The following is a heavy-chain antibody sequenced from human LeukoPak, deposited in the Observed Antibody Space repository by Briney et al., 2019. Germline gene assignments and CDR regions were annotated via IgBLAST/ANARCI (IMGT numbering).Heavy chain of an antibody. D-gene: IGHD6-19*01. Sequence: PSETLSLTCTVSDGSISRYYWSWIRQPPGKGLEWIGYIYYSGTTNYNPSLKSRVTISVDTSKNQFSLKLSSVTAADTAVYYCARVAVATGTDYWGQGTLVTVSS. J-gene: IGHJ4*02. CDR2: IYYSGTT. CDR3: ARVAVATGTDY. CDR1: DGSISRYY. V-gene: IGHV4-59*01.